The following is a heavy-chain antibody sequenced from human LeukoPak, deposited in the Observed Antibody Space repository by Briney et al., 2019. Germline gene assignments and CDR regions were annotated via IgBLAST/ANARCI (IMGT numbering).Heavy chain of an antibody. Sequence: PGGSLRLSCAASGFTFDDYAMHWVRQAPGKGLEWVSGISWRSGSIVYADSVKGRFTISRDNSKNTLYLQMNSLRAEDTAVYYCAREPDYGDYGAAFDIWGQGTMVTVSS. CDR1: GFTFDDYA. CDR2: ISWRSGSI. D-gene: IGHD4-17*01. J-gene: IGHJ3*02. V-gene: IGHV3-9*01. CDR3: AREPDYGDYGAAFDI.